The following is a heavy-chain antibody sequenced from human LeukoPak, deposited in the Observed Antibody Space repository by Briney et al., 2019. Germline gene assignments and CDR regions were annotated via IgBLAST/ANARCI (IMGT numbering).Heavy chain of an antibody. D-gene: IGHD3-10*01. CDR2: ISYYVSNK. Sequence: GGSLRLSCAASGFTFSSYAMHWVRQAPGKGLEWVGVISYYVSNKYYADSVKGRFTISRDNFKKTLYLQMNSLRAEDTAVYYCARTYYYGSGSYDAFDIWGQRTMVTVSS. V-gene: IGHV3-30-3*01. J-gene: IGHJ3*02. CDR1: GFTFSSYA. CDR3: ARTYYYGSGSYDAFDI.